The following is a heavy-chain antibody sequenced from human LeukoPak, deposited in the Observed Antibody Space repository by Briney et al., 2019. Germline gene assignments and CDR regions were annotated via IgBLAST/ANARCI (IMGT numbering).Heavy chain of an antibody. D-gene: IGHD3-9*01. CDR3: ARGANYVILTGYLDY. CDR2: IYYSGST. J-gene: IGHJ4*02. Sequence: SETLSLTCTVSGGSISSSSYYWGRIRQPPGKGLEWIGSIYYSGSTYYNPSLKSRVTISVDTSKNQFSLKLSSVTAADTAVYYCARGANYVILTGYLDYWGQGTLVTVSS. CDR1: GGSISSSSYY. V-gene: IGHV4-39*07.